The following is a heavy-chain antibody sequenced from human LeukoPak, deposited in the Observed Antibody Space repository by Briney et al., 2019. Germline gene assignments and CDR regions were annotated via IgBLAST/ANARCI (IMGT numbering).Heavy chain of an antibody. V-gene: IGHV4-39*01. J-gene: IGHJ3*02. CDR3: APDTAMGDDAFDI. D-gene: IGHD5-18*01. Sequence: SETLSLTCTVSGGFISSTTYYWAWIRQPPGKGLEWIGSIHYSGSTYYKPSLKSRVTISVDTSKNQFSLKLSSVTAADTAVYYCAPDTAMGDDAFDIWGRGTMVTVSS. CDR2: IHYSGST. CDR1: GGFISSTTYY.